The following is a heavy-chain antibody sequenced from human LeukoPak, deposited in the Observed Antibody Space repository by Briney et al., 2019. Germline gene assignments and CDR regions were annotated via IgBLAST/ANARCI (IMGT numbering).Heavy chain of an antibody. CDR1: GYSISSGYY. D-gene: IGHD2-21*02. V-gene: IGHV4-61*01. J-gene: IGHJ3*02. CDR2: IYYSGST. CDR3: ATLVVTATPDAFDI. Sequence: PSETLSLTCAVSGYSISSGYYWGWIRQPPGKGLEWIGYIYYSGSTNYNPSLKSRVTISVDTSKNQFSLKLSSVTAADTAVYYCATLVVTATPDAFDIWGQGTMVTVSS.